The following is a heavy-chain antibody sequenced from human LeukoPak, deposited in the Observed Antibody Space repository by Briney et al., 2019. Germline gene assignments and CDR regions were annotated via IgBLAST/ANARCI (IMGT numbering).Heavy chain of an antibody. V-gene: IGHV4-39*01. J-gene: IGHJ6*03. CDR1: GGSVTSSSYY. D-gene: IGHD4-11*01. Sequence: SETLSLTCSVSGGSVTSSSYYWGWIRQPPEKGLEWIGSIYYTGGTYYSPSLKSRVTISVDTSKNQFSLKLSSVTAADTAVYYCARPGPSNPPWYYYMDVWGKGTTVTVSS. CDR2: IYYTGGT. CDR3: ARPGPSNPPWYYYMDV.